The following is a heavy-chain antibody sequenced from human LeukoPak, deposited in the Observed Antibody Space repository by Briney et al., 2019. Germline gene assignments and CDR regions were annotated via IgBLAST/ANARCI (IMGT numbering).Heavy chain of an antibody. V-gene: IGHV1-45*02. CDR2: LTPFNGNT. CDR3: AIDYGGSQSFDY. Sequence: SVKVSCKASGYTFTYRYLHWVRQAPGQALEWMGWLTPFNGNTNYAQKFQDRVTITRDKSMSTAYMELSSLISEDTAMYYCAIDYGGSQSFDYWGQGTLVTVSS. J-gene: IGHJ4*02. D-gene: IGHD4-23*01. CDR1: GYTFTYRY.